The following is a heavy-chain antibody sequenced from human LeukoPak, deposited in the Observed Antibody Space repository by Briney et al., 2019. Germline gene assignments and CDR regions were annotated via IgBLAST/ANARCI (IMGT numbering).Heavy chain of an antibody. J-gene: IGHJ4*02. CDR1: GGSFSGYY. CDR3: ASGPESDGFDY. V-gene: IGHV4-34*01. Sequence: SETLSLTCAVYGGSFSGYYWSWIRQPPGKGLEWIGEINHSGSTNYNPSLKSRVTISVDTSKNQFSLKLSSVTAADTAVYYCASGPESDGFDYWGQGTLVTVSS. CDR2: INHSGST.